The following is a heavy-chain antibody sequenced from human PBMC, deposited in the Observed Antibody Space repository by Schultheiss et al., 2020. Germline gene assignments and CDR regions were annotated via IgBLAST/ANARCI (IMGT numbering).Heavy chain of an antibody. CDR2: IYTSGST. CDR1: GGSISSGGYS. V-gene: IGHV4-39*07. Sequence: SETLSLTCTVSGGSISSGGYSWSWIRQPPGKGLEWIGSIYTSGSTYYNPSLKSRVTISVDRSKNQFSLKLSSVTAADTAVYYCARGGSGDYYYYGMDVWGQGTTVTVSS. J-gene: IGHJ6*02. D-gene: IGHD2-15*01. CDR3: ARGGSGDYYYYGMDV.